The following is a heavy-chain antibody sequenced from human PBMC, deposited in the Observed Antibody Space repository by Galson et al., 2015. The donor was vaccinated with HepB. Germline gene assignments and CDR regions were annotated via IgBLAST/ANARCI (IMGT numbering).Heavy chain of an antibody. V-gene: IGHV1-69*04. Sequence: SVKVSCKAPGGSFSGYTISWVRQAPGQGLEWMGRINPMLGIADYAQKFQGRVTITADKSTSTAFMELSSLRSEDTAVYYCARDSRAGLIVMVMRHWGQGTLVSVSA. CDR3: ARDSRAGLIVMVMRH. CDR1: GGSFSGYT. CDR2: INPMLGIA. D-gene: IGHD3-22*01. J-gene: IGHJ4*02.